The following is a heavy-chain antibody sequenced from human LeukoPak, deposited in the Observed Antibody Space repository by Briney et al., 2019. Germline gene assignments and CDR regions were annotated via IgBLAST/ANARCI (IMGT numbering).Heavy chain of an antibody. V-gene: IGHV1-69*13. D-gene: IGHD2-21*01. CDR1: GGTFSSYA. Sequence: SVKVSCKASGGTFSSYAISWVRQAPGQGLERMGGIIPIFGTANYAQKFQGRVTITADESTSTAYMELSSLRSEDTAVYYCAREYPHYCGGDCYYGMDVWGQGTTVTVSS. CDR3: AREYPHYCGGDCYYGMDV. CDR2: IIPIFGTA. J-gene: IGHJ6*02.